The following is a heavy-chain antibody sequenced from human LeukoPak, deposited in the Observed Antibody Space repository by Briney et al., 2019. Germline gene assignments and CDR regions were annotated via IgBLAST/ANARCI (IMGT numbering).Heavy chain of an antibody. J-gene: IGHJ4*02. CDR2: IYYSGST. CDR1: GGSISSYY. D-gene: IGHD5-18*01. Sequence: SETLSLTCTVSGGSISSYYWSWIRQPPGKGLEWIGYIYYSGSTNYNPSLKSRVTMSVDTSKNQFSLELTSVTAADTAVYYCAREWTVDGYPYYVDYWGQGPLVTVSS. CDR3: AREWTVDGYPYYVDY. V-gene: IGHV4-59*12.